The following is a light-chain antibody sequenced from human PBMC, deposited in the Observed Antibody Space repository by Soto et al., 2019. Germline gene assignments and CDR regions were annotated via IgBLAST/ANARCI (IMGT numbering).Light chain of an antibody. CDR2: AAS. V-gene: IGKV1-39*01. Sequence: DIQMTQSPSSLSPSVGDRVTITCRAGQNIFSSLSWYQQKPGKATKLLIYAASSLQSGVPSRFSGSGSGTDFTLTITSLQPEDFATYYCQQSYNSPPITFGQGTRLEIK. CDR1: QNIFSS. J-gene: IGKJ5*01. CDR3: QQSYNSPPIT.